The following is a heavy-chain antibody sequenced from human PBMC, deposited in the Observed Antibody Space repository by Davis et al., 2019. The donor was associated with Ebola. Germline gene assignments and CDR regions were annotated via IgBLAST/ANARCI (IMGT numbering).Heavy chain of an antibody. CDR1: GFTFSSYD. J-gene: IGHJ4*02. D-gene: IGHD6-19*01. Sequence: GGSLRLSCAASGFTFSSYDMHWVRQATGKGLEWVSAIGTAGDTYYPGSVKGRFTISRENAKNSLYLQMNSLRAEDTAVYYCARVGYSSGWYGFDHWGQGTLVTVSS. CDR3: ARVGYSSGWYGFDH. V-gene: IGHV3-13*01. CDR2: IGTAGDT.